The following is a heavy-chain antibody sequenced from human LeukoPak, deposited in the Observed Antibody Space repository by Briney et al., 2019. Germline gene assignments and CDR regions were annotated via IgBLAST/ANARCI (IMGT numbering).Heavy chain of an antibody. CDR3: ARDRSADSYGYVPNWFDP. CDR2: ISSSSSYI. D-gene: IGHD5-18*01. V-gene: IGHV3-21*01. CDR1: GFTFSSYS. J-gene: IGHJ5*02. Sequence: GGSLRLSCTASGFTFSSYSMNWVRQAPGKGLEWVSSISSSSSYIYYADSVKGRFTISRDNAKNSLYLQMNSLRAEDTAVYYCARDRSADSYGYVPNWFDPWGQGTLVTVSS.